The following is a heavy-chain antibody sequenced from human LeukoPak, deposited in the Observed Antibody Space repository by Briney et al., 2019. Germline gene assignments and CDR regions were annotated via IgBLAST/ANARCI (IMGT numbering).Heavy chain of an antibody. V-gene: IGHV4-4*02. D-gene: IGHD2-15*01. CDR2: INHSGST. CDR3: ARFPKRYCSGGSCYYFDY. CDR1: AGSISSGSW. Sequence: SETLSLTCAVSAGSISSGSWWNWVRQPPGKGLEWIGEINHSGSTNYNPSLKSRVTISVDTSKNQFSLKLSSVTAADTAVYYCARFPKRYCSGGSCYYFDYWGQGTLVTVSS. J-gene: IGHJ4*02.